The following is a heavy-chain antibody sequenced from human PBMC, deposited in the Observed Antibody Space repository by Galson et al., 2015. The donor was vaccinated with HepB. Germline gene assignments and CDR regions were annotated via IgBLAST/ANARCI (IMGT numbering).Heavy chain of an antibody. J-gene: IGHJ4*02. CDR1: GVTVSSYG. Sequence: SLRLSCAASGVTVSSYGMSWVRQAPGKGLEWVSGFSGTRDNTYSANSLKGRFTISRDIPKNTLYPQMNSLRAEDTAIYYCAKSRPGIALGSFDYWGQGTLVTVSS. CDR3: AKSRPGIALGSFDY. V-gene: IGHV3-23*01. D-gene: IGHD6-13*01. CDR2: FSGTRDNT.